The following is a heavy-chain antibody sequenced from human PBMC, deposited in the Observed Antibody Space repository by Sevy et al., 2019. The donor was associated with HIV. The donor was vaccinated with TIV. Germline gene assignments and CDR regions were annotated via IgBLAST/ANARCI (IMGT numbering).Heavy chain of an antibody. Sequence: GEPLKISCKGSGYTFTNYWIGWVRQMPGKGLEWMGIIYPGDSDTRYSPSFQGQVTISADNSISTAYLQWRSLTASDTAMYYCARRESSGWCELDPWGQGTLVTVSS. J-gene: IGHJ5*02. D-gene: IGHD6-19*01. V-gene: IGHV5-51*01. CDR1: GYTFTNYW. CDR2: IYPGDSDT. CDR3: ARRESSGWCELDP.